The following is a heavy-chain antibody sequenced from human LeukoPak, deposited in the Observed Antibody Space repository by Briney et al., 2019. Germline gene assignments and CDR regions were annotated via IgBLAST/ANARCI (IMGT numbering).Heavy chain of an antibody. V-gene: IGHV3-23*01. CDR3: AKDSYYYDSSGPDPFDI. J-gene: IGHJ3*02. Sequence: GGSLRLSCAVSGLTFSNYAMTWVRQAPGKGLEWVSSISGGGGNTYYADSVKGRFAISRDNSKNTVYLQMNSLRAEDTAVYYCAKDSYYYDSSGPDPFDIWGQGTMVTVSS. CDR1: GLTFSNYA. CDR2: ISGGGGNT. D-gene: IGHD3-22*01.